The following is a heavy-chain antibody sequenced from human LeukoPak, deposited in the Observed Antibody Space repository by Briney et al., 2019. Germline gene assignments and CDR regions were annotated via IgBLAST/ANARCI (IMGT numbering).Heavy chain of an antibody. CDR1: GGSISSGSYY. D-gene: IGHD4-17*01. CDR2: IYTSGST. V-gene: IGHV4-61*02. J-gene: IGHJ3*02. Sequence: PSETLSLTCTVSGGSISSGSYYWSWIRQPAGKGLEWIGRIYTSGSTNYNPSLKSRVTISVDTSKNQFSLKLSSVTAADTAVYYCASDYGDYHDAFDIWGQGTMVTVSS. CDR3: ASDYGDYHDAFDI.